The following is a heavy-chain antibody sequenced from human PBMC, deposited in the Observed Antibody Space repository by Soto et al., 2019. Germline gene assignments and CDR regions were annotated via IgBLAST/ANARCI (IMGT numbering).Heavy chain of an antibody. J-gene: IGHJ3*01. D-gene: IGHD4-17*01. CDR2: IYYNGNT. CDR3: ARARLRAVYAFDF. Sequence: WTWVRQHPGKGLEWIGYIYYNGNTYFSPSLKSRLTISIDTSKNQFSLKLSSVTAADTAMYYCARARLRAVYAFDFWGQGTMVIVSS. V-gene: IGHV4-31*02.